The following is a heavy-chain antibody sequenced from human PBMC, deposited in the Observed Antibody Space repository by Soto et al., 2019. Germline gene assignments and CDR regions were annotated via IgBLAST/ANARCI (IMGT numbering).Heavy chain of an antibody. CDR3: ARGDYYYDSSGSMGYYYGMDV. J-gene: IGHJ6*02. D-gene: IGHD3-22*01. Sequence: ASVKVSCKASGGTFSSYAISWVRQAPGQGLEWMGGIIPILGIANYAQKFQGRVTITADKSTSTAYMELSSLRSEDTAVYYCARGDYYYDSSGSMGYYYGMDVWGQGTTVTVSS. CDR1: GGTFSSYA. V-gene: IGHV1-69*10. CDR2: IIPILGIA.